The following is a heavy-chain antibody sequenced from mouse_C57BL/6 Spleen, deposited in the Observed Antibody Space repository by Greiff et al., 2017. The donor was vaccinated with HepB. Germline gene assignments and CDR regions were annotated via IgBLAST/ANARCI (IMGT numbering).Heavy chain of an antibody. Sequence: QVHVKQSGAELVRPGTSVKMSCKASGYTFTNYWIGWAKQRPGHGLEWIGDIYPGGGYTNYNEKFKGKATLTADKSSSTAYMQFSSLTSEDSAIYYCARGGGDYGHWYFDVWGTGTTVTVSS. V-gene: IGHV1-63*01. CDR1: GYTFTNYW. D-gene: IGHD2-4*01. CDR2: IYPGGGYT. CDR3: ARGGGDYGHWYFDV. J-gene: IGHJ1*03.